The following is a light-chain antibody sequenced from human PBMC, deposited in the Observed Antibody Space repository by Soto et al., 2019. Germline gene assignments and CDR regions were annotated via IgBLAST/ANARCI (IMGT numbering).Light chain of an antibody. V-gene: IGKV3-20*01. CDR2: GAS. CDR3: QQYGNSTQT. J-gene: IGKJ1*01. CDR1: QSLSNHIY. Sequence: EIVLTQSPGTLSLSPGERATLSCRASQSLSNHIYLAWYQQKPGQAPRVIIYGASGRETGIQNRFSGSGAGTEFTRTISRLEPEDFAVYYCQQYGNSTQTFGQGTKVDIK.